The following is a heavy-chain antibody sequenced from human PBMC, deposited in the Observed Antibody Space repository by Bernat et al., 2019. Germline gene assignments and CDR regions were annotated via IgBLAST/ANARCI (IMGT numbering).Heavy chain of an antibody. Sequence: QVQLVQSGAEVKKPGASVKVSCKASGDTFTSYYMHWVRQAPGQGLEWMGIINPSGGSTSYAQKFQGRVTMTRDTSTSTVYMALSSLRYEDTAVYYCARDLHPALGTMIVVVPDAFDIWGQGTMVTVSS. D-gene: IGHD3-22*01. CDR1: GDTFTSYY. CDR2: INPSGGST. V-gene: IGHV1-46*01. J-gene: IGHJ3*02. CDR3: ARDLHPALGTMIVVVPDAFDI.